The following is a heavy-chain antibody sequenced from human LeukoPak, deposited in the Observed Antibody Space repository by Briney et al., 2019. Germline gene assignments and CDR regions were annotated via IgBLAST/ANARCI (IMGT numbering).Heavy chain of an antibody. CDR3: ARAPVTGHWYFDL. CDR1: GGSTTTYH. CDR2: IYNSGSA. Sequence: SETLSLTCSVSGGSTTTYHWSWIRQPPGKGLEWIGYIYNSGSANYKPSLKSRLTISVDTSKNHFSLKLNSVTAADTAVYYCARAPVTGHWYFDLWGRGTLVTVSS. V-gene: IGHV4-59*01. J-gene: IGHJ2*01. D-gene: IGHD6-19*01.